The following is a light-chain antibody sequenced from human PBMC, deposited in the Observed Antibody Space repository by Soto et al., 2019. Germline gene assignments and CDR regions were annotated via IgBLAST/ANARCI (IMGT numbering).Light chain of an antibody. CDR3: GTWDDGLNAGV. CDR1: SSNIGNNY. V-gene: IGLV1-51*01. CDR2: DNN. Sequence: QSVLTQPPSVSAAPGQKVTISCSGSSSNIGNNYVSWYQQSPGTAPKPLIYDNNKRPSGIPDRFSGSKSGTSATLGITGLQTGDEAHYYCGTWDDGLNAGVFGGGTKLTVL. J-gene: IGLJ3*02.